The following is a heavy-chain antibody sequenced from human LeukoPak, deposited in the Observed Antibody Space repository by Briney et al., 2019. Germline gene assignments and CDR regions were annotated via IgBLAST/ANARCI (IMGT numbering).Heavy chain of an antibody. V-gene: IGHV1-69*13. CDR3: ARSYYYDSSGYPLAGMDV. D-gene: IGHD3-22*01. CDR2: IIPIFGTA. J-gene: IGHJ6*02. Sequence: SVKVSCKASGGTFSSYAISWVRQAPGQGLEWMGGIIPIFGTANYAQKFQGRVTITADESTSIAYMELSSLRSEDTAVYYCARSYYYDSSGYPLAGMDVWGQGTTVTVSS. CDR1: GGTFSSYA.